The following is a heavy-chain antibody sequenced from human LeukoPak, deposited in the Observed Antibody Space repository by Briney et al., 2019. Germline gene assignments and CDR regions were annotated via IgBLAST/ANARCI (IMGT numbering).Heavy chain of an antibody. J-gene: IGHJ4*02. CDR1: GGSISSGDYY. CDR2: IYYSGST. CDR3: VRHDGRGGATMGALDS. Sequence: SETLSLTCTVSGGSISSGDYYWSWIRQPPGKGLEWIGYIYYSGSTYYNPSLKSRVTISVDTSKNQFSLKLSSVTAADTAVYYCVRHDGRGGATMGALDSWGQGSLVTVSS. D-gene: IGHD5-12*01. V-gene: IGHV4-30-4*01.